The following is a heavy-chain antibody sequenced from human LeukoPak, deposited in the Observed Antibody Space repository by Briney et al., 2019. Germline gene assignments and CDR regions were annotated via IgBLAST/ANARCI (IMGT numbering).Heavy chain of an antibody. CDR2: ICYSGST. J-gene: IGHJ6*02. CDR3: ARVSLSSSSWPYYYYGMDV. CDR1: GGSISSYY. D-gene: IGHD6-13*01. V-gene: IGHV4-59*01. Sequence: SETLSLTCTVSGGSISSYYWSWIRQPPGKGLEWIGYICYSGSTNYNPSLKSRVTISVDTSKNQFSLKLSSVTAADTAVYYCARVSLSSSSWPYYYYGMDVWGQGTTVTVSS.